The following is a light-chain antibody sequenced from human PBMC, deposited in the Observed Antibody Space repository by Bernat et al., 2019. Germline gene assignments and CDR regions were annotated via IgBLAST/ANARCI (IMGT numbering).Light chain of an antibody. V-gene: IGLV2-11*01. CDR3: CSFAGNSAWV. J-gene: IGLJ3*02. CDR1: SSDIGGYNY. CDR2: DAN. Sequence: QSVLTQPRSVSGSPGQSVTISCTGTSSDIGGYNYVSWYQQHPGKAPKLMIYDANKRPSGVPDRFSGSKSGNTASLTISGLQAEDEADYYCCSFAGNSAWVFGGATKVTVL.